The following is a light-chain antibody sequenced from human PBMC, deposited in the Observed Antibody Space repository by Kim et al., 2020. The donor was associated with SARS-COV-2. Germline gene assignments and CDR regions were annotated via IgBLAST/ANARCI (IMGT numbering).Light chain of an antibody. CDR3: QQYGSSSYT. J-gene: IGKJ2*01. CDR1: QSVSSSY. V-gene: IGKV3-20*01. CDR2: GAS. Sequence: WSPGERATLSCRASQSVSSSYLAWYQQKPGQAPRLLIYGASSRATGIPDRFSGSGSGTDFTLTLSRLEPEDFAVYYCQQYGSSSYTFGQGTKLEI.